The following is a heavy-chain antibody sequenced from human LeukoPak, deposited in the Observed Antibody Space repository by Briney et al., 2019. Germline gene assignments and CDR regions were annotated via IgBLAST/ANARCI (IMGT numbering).Heavy chain of an antibody. Sequence: GGSLRLSFAASGFTFSAYWLHWVRQAPGKGLVWVSRINSDGISTSYADSVKGRFTISRDNAKNTLYLQMNSLRAEDTAVYYCARTLYSSSWFDPWGQGTLVTVSS. V-gene: IGHV3-74*01. CDR1: GFTFSAYW. CDR2: INSDGIST. D-gene: IGHD6-13*01. CDR3: ARTLYSSSWFDP. J-gene: IGHJ5*02.